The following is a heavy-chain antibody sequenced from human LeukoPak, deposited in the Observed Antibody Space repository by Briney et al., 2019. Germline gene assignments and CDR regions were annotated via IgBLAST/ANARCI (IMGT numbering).Heavy chain of an antibody. J-gene: IGHJ3*02. V-gene: IGHV1-69*13. Sequence: WASVKVSCKASGGTFSSYAISWVRQAPGQGLEWMGGIIPIFGTANYAQKFQGRVTITADESTSTAYMELSSLRSEDTAVYYCARGNRFLEWLFNNAFDIWGQGTMVTVSS. D-gene: IGHD3-3*01. CDR3: ARGNRFLEWLFNNAFDI. CDR2: IIPIFGTA. CDR1: GGTFSSYA.